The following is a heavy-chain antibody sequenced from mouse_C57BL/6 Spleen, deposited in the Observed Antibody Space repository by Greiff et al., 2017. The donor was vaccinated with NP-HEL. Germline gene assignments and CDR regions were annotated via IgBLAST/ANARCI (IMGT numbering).Heavy chain of an antibody. Sequence: ESGPGLVKPSQSLSLTCSVTGYSITSGYYWNWIRQFPGNKLEWMGYISYDGSNNYNPSLKNRISITRDTSKNQFFLKLNSVTTEDTATYYCARRGDYDVYYYAMDYWGQGTSVTVSS. J-gene: IGHJ4*01. CDR2: ISYDGSN. D-gene: IGHD2-4*01. CDR1: GYSITSGYY. CDR3: ARRGDYDVYYYAMDY. V-gene: IGHV3-6*01.